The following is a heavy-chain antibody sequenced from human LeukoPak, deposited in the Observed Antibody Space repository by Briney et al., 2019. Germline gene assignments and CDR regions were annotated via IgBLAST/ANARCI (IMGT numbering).Heavy chain of an antibody. CDR2: IKQDGSAK. CDR1: GFTLNNYW. CDR3: ARDDYRDRSGYWRGFDI. V-gene: IGHV3-7*01. J-gene: IGHJ3*02. D-gene: IGHD3-22*01. Sequence: GGSLRLSCAASGFTLNNYWMSWVRQAPGKGLEWVANIKQDGSAKYYVDSVKGRFTISRDNSKNSLYLQMNSLRAEDTAVYYCARDDYRDRSGYWRGFDIWGQGTMVTVSP.